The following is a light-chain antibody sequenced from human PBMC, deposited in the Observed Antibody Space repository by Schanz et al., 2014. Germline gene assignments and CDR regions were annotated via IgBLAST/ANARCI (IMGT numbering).Light chain of an antibody. Sequence: ELVLTQSPGTLSLSPGERVTISCRASQSVSSSYFAWYQQKRGQAPRLLIYAASSRAAGVPDRFSGSGSGTDFTLTISRLEPEEFAVYYCQQFGNSLWTFGQGTKVEMK. CDR2: AAS. J-gene: IGKJ1*01. CDR1: QSVSSSY. CDR3: QQFGNSLWT. V-gene: IGKV3-20*01.